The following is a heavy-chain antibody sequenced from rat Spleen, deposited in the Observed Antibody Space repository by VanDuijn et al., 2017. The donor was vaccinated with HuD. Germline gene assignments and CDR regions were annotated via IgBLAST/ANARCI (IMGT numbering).Heavy chain of an antibody. J-gene: IGHJ3*01. Sequence: EVQLVESGGGLVQPGRSLKLSCVASGFTFNNYWMTWIRQAPGKGLEWVASISNAAGKVYYPDSVKGRFTISRDNAKSTLYLQMDSLRSEDTATYYCARADSWRFAYWGQGTLVTVSS. D-gene: IGHD1-2*01. CDR3: ARADSWRFAY. V-gene: IGHV5-31*01. CDR2: ISNAAGKV. CDR1: GFTFNNYW.